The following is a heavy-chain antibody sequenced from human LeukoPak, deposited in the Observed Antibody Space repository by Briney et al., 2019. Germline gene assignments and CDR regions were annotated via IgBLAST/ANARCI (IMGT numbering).Heavy chain of an antibody. CDR1: GFTFSDYY. CDR2: ITSGSGDT. D-gene: IGHD2-15*01. CDR3: ARDLLGDYYFFGMDV. Sequence: KPGGSLRPSCAASGFTFSDYYMSWIRQAPGKGLEWVSYITSGSGDTKYADSVKGRFTISRDNAKNSLYLQMDSLRAEDSAVYYCARDLLGDYYFFGMDVWGQGTTVTVSS. V-gene: IGHV3-11*05. J-gene: IGHJ6*02.